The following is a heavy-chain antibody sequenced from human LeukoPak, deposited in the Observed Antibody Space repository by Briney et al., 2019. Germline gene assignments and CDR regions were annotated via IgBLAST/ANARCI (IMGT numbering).Heavy chain of an antibody. CDR2: IYYSGST. CDR3: ASPQDIVVVPAAMGISGAFDI. J-gene: IGHJ3*02. V-gene: IGHV4-39*01. Sequence: PSETLSLTCTVSGGSISSSSYYWGWIRQPPGKGLEWIGSIYYSGSTYYNPSLKSRVTISVDTSKNQFSLKLSSVTAADTAVYYCASPQDIVVVPAAMGISGAFDIWGQGTMVTVSS. CDR1: GGSISSSSYY. D-gene: IGHD2-2*01.